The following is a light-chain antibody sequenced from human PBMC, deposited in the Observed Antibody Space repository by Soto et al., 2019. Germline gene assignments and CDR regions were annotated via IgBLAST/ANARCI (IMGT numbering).Light chain of an antibody. Sequence: DIQMTQSPSTLSGSVGDRVTITCRASQTISSWLAWYQQKPGKAPKLLIYKASTLKSGVPSRFSGSGSGTEFTLTISSLQPDDFAVYYCQQYTNWPEKFGQGTKV. CDR2: KAS. J-gene: IGKJ1*01. V-gene: IGKV1-5*03. CDR3: QQYTNWPEK. CDR1: QTISSW.